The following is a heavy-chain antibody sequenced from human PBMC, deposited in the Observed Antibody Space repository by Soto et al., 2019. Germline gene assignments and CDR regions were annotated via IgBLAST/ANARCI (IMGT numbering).Heavy chain of an antibody. D-gene: IGHD3-22*01. CDR3: ARLVYDSSGYRPG. J-gene: IGHJ4*02. Sequence: PSETLSLTCAVSGGSISSSNYDGGWIRKPPGKGLEWIGSIYYSGSTYYNPSLKSRVTISVDTSKNQFSLKLSSVTAADTAVYYCARLVYDSSGYRPGWGQGTLVTVSS. CDR1: GGSISSSNYD. V-gene: IGHV4-39*01. CDR2: IYYSGST.